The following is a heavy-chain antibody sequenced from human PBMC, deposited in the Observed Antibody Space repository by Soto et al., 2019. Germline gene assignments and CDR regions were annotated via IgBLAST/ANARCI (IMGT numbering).Heavy chain of an antibody. CDR1: GGTPSNSA. CDR2: IIPVFGLV. J-gene: IGHJ6*02. CDR3: AGGRIVVVGRRAYYGMDV. D-gene: IGHD2-15*01. V-gene: IGHV1-69*01. Sequence: QVHLLLQSGAEVKKPGSSVKVSCKASGGTPSNSAISWVRQAPGQGLEWMGGIIPVFGLVKYAQNFQGRVTSTADESTNTAYMELSRLRPEDTAVYDCAGGRIVVVGRRAYYGMDVWGQGTTVTVSS.